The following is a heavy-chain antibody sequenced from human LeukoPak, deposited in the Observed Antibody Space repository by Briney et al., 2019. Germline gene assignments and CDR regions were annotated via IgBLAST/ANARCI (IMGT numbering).Heavy chain of an antibody. D-gene: IGHD2-2*02. V-gene: IGHV1-69*05. CDR1: GYTFTDHY. J-gene: IGHJ2*01. Sequence: SVKVSCKASGYTFTDHYMHWVRQAPGQGLEWMGGIIPIFGTANYAQKFQGRVTITTDESTSTAYMGLSSLRSEDTAVYYCARVKYRDCSSTSCYTSYWYFDLWGRGTLVTVSS. CDR3: ARVKYRDCSSTSCYTSYWYFDL. CDR2: IIPIFGTA.